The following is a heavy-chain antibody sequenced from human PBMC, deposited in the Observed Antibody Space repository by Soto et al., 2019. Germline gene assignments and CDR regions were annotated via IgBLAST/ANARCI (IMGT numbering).Heavy chain of an antibody. Sequence: GALRLSCAASGFTFCSYALSWVRPAPGKGLEWVSAISGSGGRTYYADSMKGRFTISRDNSKNTLYLEMNSLRAEDTAVYYCAKDMTYYDSSGFFDYWGQGSLVTAPQ. CDR3: AKDMTYYDSSGFFDY. CDR1: GFTFCSYA. J-gene: IGHJ4*02. D-gene: IGHD3-22*01. CDR2: ISGSGGRT. V-gene: IGHV3-23*01.